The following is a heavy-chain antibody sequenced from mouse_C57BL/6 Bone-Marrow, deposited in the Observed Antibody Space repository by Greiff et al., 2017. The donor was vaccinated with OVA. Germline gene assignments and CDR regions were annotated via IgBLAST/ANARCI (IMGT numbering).Heavy chain of an antibody. J-gene: IGHJ1*03. Sequence: QVQLQQSGPGLVQPSQSLSITCTVSGFSLTSYGVHWVRQSPGKGLEWLGVIWRGGSTDYNAAFMSRLSITKDNSKSQVFFKMNSLQADDTAIYYCAKNKDSNYVYWYFDVWGTGTTVTVSS. D-gene: IGHD2-5*01. CDR1: GFSLTSYG. V-gene: IGHV2-5*01. CDR2: IWRGGST. CDR3: AKNKDSNYVYWYFDV.